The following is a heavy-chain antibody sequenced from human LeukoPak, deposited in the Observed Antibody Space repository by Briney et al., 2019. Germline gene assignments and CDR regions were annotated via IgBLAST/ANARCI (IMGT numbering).Heavy chain of an antibody. V-gene: IGHV3-7*01. D-gene: IGHD2-15*01. Sequence: GRSLRLSCAASGFTFSNYWMTWVRQAPGKGPEWVAHIKEDGGEKHYVDPVKGRFTISRDNAKNSLYLQMNSLRAEDTAMYYCVRDRGYCSGGTCYALWDYWGQGTLVTVSS. CDR1: GFTFSNYW. J-gene: IGHJ4*02. CDR3: VRDRGYCSGGTCYALWDY. CDR2: IKEDGGEK.